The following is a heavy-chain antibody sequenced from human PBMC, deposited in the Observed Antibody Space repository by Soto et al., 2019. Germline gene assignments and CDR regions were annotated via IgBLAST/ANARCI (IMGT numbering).Heavy chain of an antibody. CDR2: ISYDGSNK. V-gene: IGHV3-30*18. CDR3: AKDHHYDSSGYYHRTPTYNFDY. J-gene: IGHJ4*02. CDR1: GFTFSSYG. D-gene: IGHD3-22*01. Sequence: QVQLVESGGGVVQPGRSLRLSCAASGFTFSSYGMHWVRQAPGKGLEWVAVISYDGSNKYYADSVKGRFTISRDNSKNTLYQQINSLRAEDTAVYYCAKDHHYDSSGYYHRTPTYNFDYWGQGTLVTVSS.